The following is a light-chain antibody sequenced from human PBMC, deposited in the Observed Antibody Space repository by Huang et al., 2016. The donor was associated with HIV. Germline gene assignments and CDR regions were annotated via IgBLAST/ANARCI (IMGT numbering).Light chain of an antibody. Sequence: DIHMTQYPSSLSSSVGDRVTITCRASQDIRNYLAWYQQKPGTAPTLLISAASTLQSGVPSRCSGSGSGTYFTLTIVSLQPEDVATYYCQKYNSAPYTFGQGTKLEIK. CDR2: AAS. V-gene: IGKV1-27*01. J-gene: IGKJ2*01. CDR1: QDIRNY. CDR3: QKYNSAPYT.